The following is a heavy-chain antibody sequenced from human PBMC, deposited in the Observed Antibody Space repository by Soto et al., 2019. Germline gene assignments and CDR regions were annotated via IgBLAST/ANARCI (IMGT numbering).Heavy chain of an antibody. D-gene: IGHD3-3*01. V-gene: IGHV3-23*01. CDR3: AKGPTVFGAVISFDYYYGMYV. CDR2: ISRSGAGT. J-gene: IGHJ6*02. CDR1: GFTFSSSA. Sequence: PGGSLRLSCTASGFTFSSSAMSWVRQAPGRGLEWVSGISRSGAGTYYADSVKGRFTISRDNSKNTLYLQMSGLRAEDAAVYYCAKGPTVFGAVISFDYYYGMYVWGQGTPVTVSS.